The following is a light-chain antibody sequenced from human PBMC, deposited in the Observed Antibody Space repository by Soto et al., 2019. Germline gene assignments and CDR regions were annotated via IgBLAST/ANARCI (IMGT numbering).Light chain of an antibody. CDR2: GAS. J-gene: IGKJ1*01. CDR1: QSVSIN. V-gene: IGKV3-15*01. Sequence: EIVMTQSPATLSVSPGERATLSCRASQSVSINLAWYQQKPGQAPRLLMYGASTRATGIPARFSGSGSGTEFTLTISGMQSEDSAVYFCQQYEIWLTFGQGTKVEIK. CDR3: QQYEIWLT.